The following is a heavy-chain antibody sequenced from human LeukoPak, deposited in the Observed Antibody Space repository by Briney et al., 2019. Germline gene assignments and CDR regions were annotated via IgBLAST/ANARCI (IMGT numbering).Heavy chain of an antibody. J-gene: IGHJ6*02. CDR2: ISSSSSYI. CDR1: GFTFSSYS. D-gene: IGHD1-26*01. CDR3: ATQASSGSYYDVEDPSRPDV. Sequence: GGSLRLSCAASGFTFSSYSMNWARQAPGKGLKWVSYISSSSSYIYYADSVKGRFTISRDNAKNSLYLQMNSLRAEDTAVYYCATQASSGSYYDVEDPSRPDVWGQGTTVTVSS. V-gene: IGHV3-21*05.